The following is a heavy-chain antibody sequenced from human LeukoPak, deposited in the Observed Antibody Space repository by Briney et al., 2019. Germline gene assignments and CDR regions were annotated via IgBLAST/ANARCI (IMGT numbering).Heavy chain of an antibody. CDR2: INPTGGRT. J-gene: IGHJ4*02. CDR1: GYTFTSYY. D-gene: IGHD2-21*02. CDR3: AREGVSGGDFI. V-gene: IGHV1-46*01. Sequence: ASVKVSCKASGYTFTSYYMNWVRQATGQGLEWMGLINPTGGRTGYAQKFQGRVTMTRDKSTSTAYMELSSLRSEDTAVYYCAREGVSGGDFIWGQGTLVTVSS.